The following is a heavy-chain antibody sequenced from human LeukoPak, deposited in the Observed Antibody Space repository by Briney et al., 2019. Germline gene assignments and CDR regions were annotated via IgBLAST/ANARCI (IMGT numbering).Heavy chain of an antibody. D-gene: IGHD2-15*01. CDR3: ARAQHELLRAFDI. CDR2: IKQDGSEK. J-gene: IGHJ3*02. Sequence: GGSLRLSCAASGFTFSSYWMSWVRQAPGKGLEWVANIKQDGSEKYYVDSVKGRFTISRDNAKNSLYLQMNSLRAEDTAVYYCARAQHELLRAFDIWGQGTMVTVSS. V-gene: IGHV3-7*01. CDR1: GFTFSSYW.